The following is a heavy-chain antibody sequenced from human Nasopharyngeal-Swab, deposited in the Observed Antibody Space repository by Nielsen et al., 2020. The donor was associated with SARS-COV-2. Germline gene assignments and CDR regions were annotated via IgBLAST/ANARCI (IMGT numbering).Heavy chain of an antibody. CDR2: INPSGGST. CDR1: GYTFTSYY. D-gene: IGHD6-6*01. V-gene: IGHV1-46*01. Sequence: ASVKVSCKASGYTFTSYYMHWVRQAPGQGLEWMGIINPSGGSTSYAQKFQGRVTMTRDTSTSTVYMELSSLRSEDTAVYYCARDPTPAVDSSSSLDHYYGMDVWGQGTTVTVSS. CDR3: ARDPTPAVDSSSSLDHYYGMDV. J-gene: IGHJ6*02.